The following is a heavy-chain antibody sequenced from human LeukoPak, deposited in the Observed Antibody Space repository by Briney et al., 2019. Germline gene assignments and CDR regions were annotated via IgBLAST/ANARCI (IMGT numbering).Heavy chain of an antibody. CDR2: IIPIFGTA. CDR1: GGTFSSYA. J-gene: IGHJ4*02. Sequence: SVKVSCKASGGTFSSYAISWVRQAPVQGLEWMGGIIPIFGTANYAQKFQGRVTITADESTSTAYMELSSLRSEDTAVYYCARADSSGYYPFRYWGQGTLVTVSS. D-gene: IGHD3-22*01. V-gene: IGHV1-69*01. CDR3: ARADSSGYYPFRY.